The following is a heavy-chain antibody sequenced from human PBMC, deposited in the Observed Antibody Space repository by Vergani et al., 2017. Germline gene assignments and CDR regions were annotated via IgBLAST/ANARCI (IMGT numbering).Heavy chain of an antibody. CDR2: IYYSGST. D-gene: IGHD3-16*01. Sequence: QLQLQESGPGLVKPSETLSLTCTVSGGSISSSSYYWGWIRQPQGKGLEWIGSIYYSGSTYDNPSLKSRVTISVDTSKNQFSLKLSSVTAADTAVYYCARVTYDYVWGTSGYFDLWGRGTLVTVSS. CDR3: ARVTYDYVWGTSGYFDL. CDR1: GGSISSSSYY. V-gene: IGHV4-39*07. J-gene: IGHJ2*01.